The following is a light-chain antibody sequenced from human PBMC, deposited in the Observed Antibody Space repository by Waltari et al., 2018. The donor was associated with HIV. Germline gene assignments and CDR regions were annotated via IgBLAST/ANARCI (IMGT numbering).Light chain of an antibody. CDR3: QSYDSGLSVV. CDR1: SSNIGAGFY. Sequence: QSVLTQPPSVSGAPGQRVTISCTGNSSNIGAGFYVHWYQQVPETAPKLLIYGDTNRPSGVPDRFSGSKSGTSASLAITGLQAEDEADYYCQSYDSGLSVVFGGGTKLTVL. J-gene: IGLJ3*02. CDR2: GDT. V-gene: IGLV1-40*01.